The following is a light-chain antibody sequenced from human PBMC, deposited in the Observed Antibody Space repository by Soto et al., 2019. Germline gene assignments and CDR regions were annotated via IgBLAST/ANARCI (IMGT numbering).Light chain of an antibody. CDR1: QSVPNSR. Sequence: EIVLTQSPDTLSSSPGERATLSCRASQSVPNSRLAWYQQKPGQAPRLLIYGASSRATGIPDRFSGSGSGTDFTLTISRLEPEDFAVYYCQQYGSSPITFGQGTRLEIK. J-gene: IGKJ5*01. CDR3: QQYGSSPIT. V-gene: IGKV3-20*01. CDR2: GAS.